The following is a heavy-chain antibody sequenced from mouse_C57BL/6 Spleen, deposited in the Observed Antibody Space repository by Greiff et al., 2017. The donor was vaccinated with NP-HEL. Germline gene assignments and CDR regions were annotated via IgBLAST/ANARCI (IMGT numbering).Heavy chain of an antibody. J-gene: IGHJ4*01. D-gene: IGHD1-1*01. Sequence: VQLQQSGPELVKPGASVKIPCKASGYTFTDYNMDWVKQSHGKSLEWIGDINPNNGGTIYNQKFKGKATLTVDKSSSTAYMELRSLTSEDTAVYYCARGGFVITTVVANYAMDYWGQGTSVTVSS. CDR2: INPNNGGT. CDR1: GYTFTDYN. CDR3: ARGGFVITTVVANYAMDY. V-gene: IGHV1-18*01.